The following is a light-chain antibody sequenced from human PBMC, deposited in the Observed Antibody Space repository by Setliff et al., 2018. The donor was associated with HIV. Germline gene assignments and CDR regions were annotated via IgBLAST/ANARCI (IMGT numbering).Light chain of an antibody. J-gene: IGLJ1*01. CDR2: QAT. CDR3: CSNTGSNTLV. V-gene: IGLV2-23*01. CDR1: SNDVGRYDL. Sequence: QSALTQPASVSGSPGQSITISCTGTSNDVGRYDLVSWYQQHPARAPKLIIYQATRRPSGVSNRFSGSKSGNVASLTISGLQAEDEAGYYCCSNTGSNTLVFGTGTKVTV.